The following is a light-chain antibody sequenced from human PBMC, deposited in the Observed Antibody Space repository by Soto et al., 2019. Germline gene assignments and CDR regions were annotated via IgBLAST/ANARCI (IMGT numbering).Light chain of an antibody. CDR3: QQLNSYPQT. CDR1: QSIGSW. J-gene: IGKJ5*01. Sequence: DIQMTQSPSILSASVGDRVTITCRASQSIGSWVAWYQQKPGRAPNLLIHKASHLESGVPSRFSGSGSGAEFTLTISSLQPGDFATYYCQQLNSYPQTFGQGTRLEIK. CDR2: KAS. V-gene: IGKV1-5*03.